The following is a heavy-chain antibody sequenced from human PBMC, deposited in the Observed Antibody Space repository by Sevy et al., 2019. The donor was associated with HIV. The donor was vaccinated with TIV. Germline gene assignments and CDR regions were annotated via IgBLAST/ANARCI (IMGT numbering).Heavy chain of an antibody. D-gene: IGHD4-17*01. Sequence: GGSLRLSCTASGFTLSDYYMSWIRQAPGKGLEWLSYISGGVPTIDYADSVKGRFTISRDNAKNSLYLQMNSLRAEDTAVYYCARDHVKDGDLGDYYYYAMDVWGQGTTVTVSS. CDR1: GFTLSDYY. V-gene: IGHV3-11*01. J-gene: IGHJ6*02. CDR2: ISGGVPTI. CDR3: ARDHVKDGDLGDYYYYAMDV.